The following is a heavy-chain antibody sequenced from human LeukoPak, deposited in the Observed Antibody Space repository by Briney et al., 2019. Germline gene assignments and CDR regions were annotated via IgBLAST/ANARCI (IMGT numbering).Heavy chain of an antibody. CDR2: ISWNSGSI. Sequence: PGGSLRLSCAASGFTFDDYAMHWVRQAPGKGLEWVSGISWNSGSIGYADSVKGRFTISRDNAKNSLYLQMNSLRAEDTALYYCAKDPKAVAGTDLFDYWGQGTLVTVSS. D-gene: IGHD6-19*01. J-gene: IGHJ4*02. CDR1: GFTFDDYA. CDR3: AKDPKAVAGTDLFDY. V-gene: IGHV3-9*01.